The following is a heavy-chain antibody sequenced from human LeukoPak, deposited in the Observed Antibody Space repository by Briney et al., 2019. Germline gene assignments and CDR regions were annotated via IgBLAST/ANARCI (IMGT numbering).Heavy chain of an antibody. CDR2: ISHSGST. CDR3: AGGEYYFDY. V-gene: IGHV4-34*01. Sequence: SETLSLTCAVYGGSFSGYYWSWIRQPPGRGLEWIGEISHSGSTNYNPSLKSRVTISVDTSKNQFSLRLSSVTAADTAVYYCAGGEYYFDYWGQGTLVTVSS. J-gene: IGHJ4*02. CDR1: GGSFSGYY.